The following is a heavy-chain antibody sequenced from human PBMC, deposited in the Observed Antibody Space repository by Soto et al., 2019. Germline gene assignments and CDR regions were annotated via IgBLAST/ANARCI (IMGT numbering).Heavy chain of an antibody. CDR2: IYYSGST. D-gene: IGHD6-13*01. CDR3: ARRVIAAAGTWYYGMDV. CDR1: GGSISSYY. J-gene: IGHJ6*02. Sequence: SETLSLTCTVSGGSISSYYWSWIRQPPGKGLEWIGYIYYSGSTNYNPSLKSRVTISVDTSKNQFSLKLSSVTAADTAVYHCARRVIAAAGTWYYGMDVWGQGTTVTVSS. V-gene: IGHV4-59*08.